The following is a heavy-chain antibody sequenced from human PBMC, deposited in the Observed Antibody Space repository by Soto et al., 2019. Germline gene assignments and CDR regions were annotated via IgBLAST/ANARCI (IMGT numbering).Heavy chain of an antibody. J-gene: IGHJ5*02. CDR2: ISGGGHNT. CDR3: AKDLRGSLVFGLFDP. V-gene: IGHV3-23*01. D-gene: IGHD4-17*01. CDR1: GFTLGNYV. Sequence: GGSLRLSCAASGFTLGNYVMTWVRQAPGKGLEWVSSISGGGHNTYYADSGKGRFTISRDNAKNTVYLQMNSPRDEDTAVYYCAKDLRGSLVFGLFDPWGQGTLVTVSS.